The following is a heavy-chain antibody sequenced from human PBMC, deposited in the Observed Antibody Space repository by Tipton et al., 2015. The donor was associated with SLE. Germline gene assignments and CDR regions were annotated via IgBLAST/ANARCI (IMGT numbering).Heavy chain of an antibody. V-gene: IGHV4-31*03. CDR1: GGSISSGGYY. J-gene: IGHJ4*02. CDR3: ARHCSGGSSLDY. CDR2: IYYSGST. Sequence: TLSLTCTVSGGSISSGGYYWSWIRQHPGKGLEWIGYIYYSGSTYYNPSLKSRVTISVDTSKNQFSLKLSSVTAADTAVYYCARHCSGGSSLDYWGQGTLVTVSS. D-gene: IGHD2-15*01.